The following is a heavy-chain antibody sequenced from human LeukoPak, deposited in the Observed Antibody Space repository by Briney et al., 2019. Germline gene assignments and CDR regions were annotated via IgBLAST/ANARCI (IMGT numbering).Heavy chain of an antibody. D-gene: IGHD1-26*01. V-gene: IGHV4-34*01. CDR2: INHSGST. Sequence: NPSETLSLTCAVYGGSFSGYYWSWIRQPPGKGLEWIGEINHSGSTNYNPSLKSRVTISVDTSKNQFSLKLSSVTAADTAVYYCARAGFSGSYRLYYYYGMDVWGQGTTVTVSS. CDR3: ARAGFSGSYRLYYYYGMDV. J-gene: IGHJ6*02. CDR1: GGSFSGYY.